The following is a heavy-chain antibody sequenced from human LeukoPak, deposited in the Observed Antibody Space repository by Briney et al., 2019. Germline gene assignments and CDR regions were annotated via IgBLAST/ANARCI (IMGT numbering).Heavy chain of an antibody. D-gene: IGHD1-26*01. V-gene: IGHV1-24*01. Sequence: ASVKVSCKVSGYTLTQLSMHWVRQAPGKGLEWMGGFDPEDGETIYAQKFQGSVTMTEDTSTDTAYKELNSLRSDDTAMYYCATDSGTYFLFWGQGTLVTVSS. CDR3: ATDSGTYFLF. J-gene: IGHJ4*02. CDR1: GYTLTQLS. CDR2: FDPEDGET.